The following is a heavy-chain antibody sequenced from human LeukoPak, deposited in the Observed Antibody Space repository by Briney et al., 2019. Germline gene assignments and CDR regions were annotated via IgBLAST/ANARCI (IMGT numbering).Heavy chain of an antibody. CDR2: INPNSGGT. CDR3: ARSRDHYYDSSGWVD. CDR1: GYTFTGYY. J-gene: IGHJ4*02. V-gene: IGHV1-2*02. Sequence: GASVKVSCKASGYTFTGYYMHWVRQAPGQGLEWMGWINPNSGGTNYAQKFQGRVTMTRDTSISTAYMELSRLRSDDTAVYYCARSRDHYYDSSGWVDWGQGTLVTVSS. D-gene: IGHD3-22*01.